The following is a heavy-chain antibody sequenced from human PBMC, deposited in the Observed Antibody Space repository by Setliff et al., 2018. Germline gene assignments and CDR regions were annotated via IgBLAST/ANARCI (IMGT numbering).Heavy chain of an antibody. V-gene: IGHV4-34*01. CDR3: ARGWGSGWSKEGAFDI. D-gene: IGHD6-19*01. CDR1: GGSFSGYY. Sequence: LSLTCAVYGGSFSGYYWSWIRQPPGKGLEWLGEINHSGSTNYNPSLKSRVTISVDTSKNQFSLKLSSVTAADTAVYYCARGWGSGWSKEGAFDIWGQGTMVTVSS. CDR2: INHSGST. J-gene: IGHJ3*02.